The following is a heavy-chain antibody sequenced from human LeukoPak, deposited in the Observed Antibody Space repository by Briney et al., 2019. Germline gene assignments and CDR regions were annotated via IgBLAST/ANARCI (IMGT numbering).Heavy chain of an antibody. D-gene: IGHD3-22*01. Sequence: SETLSLTCTVSGGSISSGGYYWSWIRQRPGRGLEWIGYIYYSGSTYYNPSLKSRVTISVDTSKNQFSLKLSSVTAADTAVYYCARGDVGYYDSSGYYFDYWGQGTLVTVSS. CDR3: ARGDVGYYDSSGYYFDY. V-gene: IGHV4-31*03. CDR1: GGSISSGGYY. CDR2: IYYSGST. J-gene: IGHJ4*02.